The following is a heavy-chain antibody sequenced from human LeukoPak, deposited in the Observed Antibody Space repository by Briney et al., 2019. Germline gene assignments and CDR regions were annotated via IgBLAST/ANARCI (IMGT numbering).Heavy chain of an antibody. CDR3: ARDRGSSWQLNWFDP. V-gene: IGHV3-21*01. CDR2: ISSSSSYI. Sequence: GGSLRLSCAASGFTFSSYSMNWIRQAPGKGLEWVSFISSSSSYIYYADSVKGRFSISRDNAKNSLYLQMNSLRAEDTAVYYCARDRGSSWQLNWFDPWGQGTLVTVSS. J-gene: IGHJ5*02. D-gene: IGHD6-13*01. CDR1: GFTFSSYS.